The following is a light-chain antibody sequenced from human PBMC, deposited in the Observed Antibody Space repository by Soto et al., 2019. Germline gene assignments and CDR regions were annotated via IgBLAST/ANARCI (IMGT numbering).Light chain of an antibody. CDR1: SSDVGAYNF. Sequence: QSALTQPASVSGSLGQSITISCTGTSSDVGAYNFVSWYRQHPGKAPKLIIYNVSDRPSGVSNRFSGSKSANTASLTISGLQAEDEADYYCTSSTSRGTYFFGTGTKVTVL. CDR2: NVS. CDR3: TSSTSRGTYF. J-gene: IGLJ1*01. V-gene: IGLV2-14*03.